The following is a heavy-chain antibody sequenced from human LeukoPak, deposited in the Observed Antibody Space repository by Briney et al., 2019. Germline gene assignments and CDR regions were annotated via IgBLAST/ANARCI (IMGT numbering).Heavy chain of an antibody. D-gene: IGHD1-26*01. V-gene: IGHV3-33*01. CDR2: IWYDGSNK. J-gene: IGHJ4*02. CDR3: ARDPELTNYFDY. Sequence: GGSLRLSCAASGFTLSSYGMHWVRQAPGKGLEWVAVIWYDGSNKYYADSVKGRFTISRDNSKNTLYLQMNSLRAEDTAVYYCARDPELTNYFDYWGQGTLVTVSS. CDR1: GFTLSSYG.